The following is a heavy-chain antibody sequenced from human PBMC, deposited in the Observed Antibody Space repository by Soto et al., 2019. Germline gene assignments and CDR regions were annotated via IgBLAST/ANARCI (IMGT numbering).Heavy chain of an antibody. V-gene: IGHV4-61*01. Sequence: QVQLQESGPGLVKPSETLSLTCSVSGGSVSSGSYYWSWIRQPPGKGLEWIGYIYYSGRTTYNPSSSARATASVAPPTHQYALTLSPGAPPHSPAADRAPAGRGDGSDCCGQGALGTVAS. D-gene: IGHD3-16*01. CDR2: IYYSGRT. CDR3: APAGRGDGSDC. CDR1: GGSVSSGSYY. J-gene: IGHJ4*02.